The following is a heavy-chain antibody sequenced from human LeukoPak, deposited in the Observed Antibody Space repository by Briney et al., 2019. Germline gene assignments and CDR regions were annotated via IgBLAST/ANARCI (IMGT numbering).Heavy chain of an antibody. Sequence: AASVTVSCKASGYTFTGYYMHWVRQAPGQGLEWMGWINPNSGGTNYAQKFQGRVTMTRDTSISTAYMELSRLRSDDTAVYYCARALDTAMVYYYYYYMDVWGKGTTVTVSS. J-gene: IGHJ6*03. CDR2: INPNSGGT. CDR3: ARALDTAMVYYYYYYMDV. D-gene: IGHD5-18*01. V-gene: IGHV1-2*02. CDR1: GYTFTGYY.